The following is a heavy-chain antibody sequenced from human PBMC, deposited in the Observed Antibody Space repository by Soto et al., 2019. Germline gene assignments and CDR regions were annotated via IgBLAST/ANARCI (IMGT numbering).Heavy chain of an antibody. V-gene: IGHV3-7*05. CDR1: GFTLSAYW. CDR2: INRDGSKK. CDR3: ARDVSPGSSSLYLDAFDI. J-gene: IGHJ3*02. Sequence: EVQLEESGGDLVQPGGSLRLSCAASGFTLSAYWMTWVRQAPGKGLEWVANINRDGSKKSYLDSVRGRFTISRDNVGNSLNLQMDSLRADHTALYYCARDVSPGSSSLYLDAFDIWGQGTMVTVSS. D-gene: IGHD6-13*01.